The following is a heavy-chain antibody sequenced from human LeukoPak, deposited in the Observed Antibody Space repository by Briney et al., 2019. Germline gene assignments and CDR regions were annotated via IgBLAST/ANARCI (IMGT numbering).Heavy chain of an antibody. D-gene: IGHD3-10*01. J-gene: IGHJ6*03. Sequence: GGSLRLSCAASGFTFSSYWMSWVRQAPGKGLEWVANIKQDGSEKYYVDSVKGRFTISRDNAKNSLYLQMNSLRAEDTAVYYCARDFGDLEDYMDVWGKGTTVTVSS. CDR2: IKQDGSEK. V-gene: IGHV3-7*01. CDR1: GFTFSSYW. CDR3: ARDFGDLEDYMDV.